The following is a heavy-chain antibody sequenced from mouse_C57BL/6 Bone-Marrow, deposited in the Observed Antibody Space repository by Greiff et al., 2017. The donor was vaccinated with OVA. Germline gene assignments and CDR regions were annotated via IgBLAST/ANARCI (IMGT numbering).Heavy chain of an antibody. CDR1: GYSITSGYY. V-gene: IGHV3-6*01. CDR2: ISYDGSN. Sequence: DVKLQESGPGLVKPSQSLSLTCSVTGYSITSGYYWNWIRQFPGNKLEWMGYISYDGSNNYNPSLKNRISITRDTSKNQFFLKLNSVTTEDTATYYCARVGLGPWFAYWGQGTLVTVSA. CDR3: ARVGLGPWFAY. J-gene: IGHJ3*01. D-gene: IGHD4-1*01.